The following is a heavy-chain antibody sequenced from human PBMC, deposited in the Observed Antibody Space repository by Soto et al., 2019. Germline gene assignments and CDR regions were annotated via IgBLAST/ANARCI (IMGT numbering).Heavy chain of an antibody. D-gene: IGHD5-12*01. CDR3: ASAGYSGFDTSVRGLAD. CDR1: GYTFTSYG. CDR2: ISAYNGNT. V-gene: IGHV1-18*01. J-gene: IGHJ4*02. Sequence: ASVKVSCKASGYTFTSYGISWVRQAPGRGLEWMGWISAYNGNTNYAQKLQGRVTMTTDTSTSTAYMELRSLRSDDTAVYYCASAGYSGFDTSVRGLADWGQGTLVTVSS.